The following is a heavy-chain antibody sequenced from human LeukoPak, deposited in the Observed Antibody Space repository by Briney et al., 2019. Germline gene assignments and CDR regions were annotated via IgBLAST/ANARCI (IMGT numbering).Heavy chain of an antibody. V-gene: IGHV4-59*08. J-gene: IGHJ3*02. D-gene: IGHD3-16*01. CDR1: GGSISSYY. CDR3: ARLGQPNAFDI. CDR2: FYYSGST. Sequence: SETLSLTCTVSGGSISSYYWSWIRQPPGKGLECIGYFYYSGSTNYNPSLKSRVTISVDTSKKQFSLKLSSVTAADTAMYYCARLGQPNAFDIWGQGTMVTVSS.